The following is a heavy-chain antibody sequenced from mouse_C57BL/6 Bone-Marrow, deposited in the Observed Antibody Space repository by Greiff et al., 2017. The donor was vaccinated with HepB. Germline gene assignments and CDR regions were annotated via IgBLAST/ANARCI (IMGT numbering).Heavy chain of an antibody. J-gene: IGHJ3*01. CDR2: IYPGSGNT. Sequence: QVQLQQSGAELVRPGASVKLSCKASGYTFTDYYINWVKQRPGQGLEWIARIYPGSGNTYYNEKFKGKATLTAEKSSSTAYMQLSSLTSEDSAVYFCARGRGNWAWFAYWGQGTLVTVSA. CDR1: GYTFTDYY. CDR3: ARGRGNWAWFAY. V-gene: IGHV1-76*01. D-gene: IGHD4-1*01.